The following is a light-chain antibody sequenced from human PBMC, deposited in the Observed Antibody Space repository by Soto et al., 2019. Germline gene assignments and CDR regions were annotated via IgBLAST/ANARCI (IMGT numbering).Light chain of an antibody. CDR2: DSS. V-gene: IGKV3D-20*01. CDR1: QSVRSSY. CDR3: QQYGSSPNT. J-gene: IGKJ2*01. Sequence: EIVLTQSPATLSLSPGERATLSCGASQSVRSSYLAWYQQKPGLAPRLLIYDSSTRATGIPDRFSGSGSGTDFTLTISRLEPEDFAVYYWQQYGSSPNTFGQGTKLEIK.